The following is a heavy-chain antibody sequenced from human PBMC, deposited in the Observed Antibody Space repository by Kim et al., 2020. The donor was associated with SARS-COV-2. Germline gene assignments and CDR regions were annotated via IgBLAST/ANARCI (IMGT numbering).Heavy chain of an antibody. CDR3: ARGLRYSSSCPLDY. J-gene: IGHJ4*02. CDR1: GGSFSGYY. Sequence: SETLSLTCAVYGGSFSGYYWSWIRQPPGKGLEWIGEINHSGSTNYNPSLKSRVTISVDTSKNQFSLKLSSVTAADTAVYYCARGLRYSSSCPLDYWGQGT. V-gene: IGHV4-34*01. CDR2: INHSGST. D-gene: IGHD6-13*01.